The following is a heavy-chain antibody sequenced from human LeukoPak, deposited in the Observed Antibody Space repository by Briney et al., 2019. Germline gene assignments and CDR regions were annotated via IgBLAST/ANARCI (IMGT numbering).Heavy chain of an antibody. CDR2: IYYSGST. V-gene: IGHV4-39*01. CDR1: GGSISRSSYY. CDR3: GRHGFWSGYVVSNYYYGMDV. Sequence: SETLSLICTVSGGSISRSSYYWGWIRQPPGKGLEWIGSIYYSGSTYYNPTLKSRVTISVDTSKNQFSLKLSSVTAADTAVYHCGRHGFWSGYVVSNYYYGMDVWGQGTTVTVSS. J-gene: IGHJ6*02. D-gene: IGHD3-3*01.